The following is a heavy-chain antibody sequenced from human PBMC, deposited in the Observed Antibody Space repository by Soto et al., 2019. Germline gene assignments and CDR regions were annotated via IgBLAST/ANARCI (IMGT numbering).Heavy chain of an antibody. J-gene: IGHJ6*03. Sequence: ASVKVSCKASGYTFTSYAMHWVRQAPGQRLEWMGWINAGNGNTKYSQKFQGRVTITRDTSASTAYMELSSLRSEDTAVYYCARAPNRSITGTTLVYFYYMDVWGKGTTVTV. D-gene: IGHD1-7*01. CDR1: GYTFTSYA. CDR3: ARAPNRSITGTTLVYFYYMDV. V-gene: IGHV1-3*01. CDR2: INAGNGNT.